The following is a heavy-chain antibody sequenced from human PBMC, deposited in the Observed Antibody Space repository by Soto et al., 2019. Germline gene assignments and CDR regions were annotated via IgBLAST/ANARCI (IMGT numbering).Heavy chain of an antibody. V-gene: IGHV1-2*04. Sequence: ASVLVSCKASGYTFTGYYMHWVRQAPGQGLEWMGWINPNSGGTNYAQKLQGWVTMTRDTSISTAYMELSRLRSDDTAVYYCARTMDYSSSWSDLGYWGQGTLVTVSS. J-gene: IGHJ4*02. D-gene: IGHD6-13*01. CDR1: GYTFTGYY. CDR3: ARTMDYSSSWSDLGY. CDR2: INPNSGGT.